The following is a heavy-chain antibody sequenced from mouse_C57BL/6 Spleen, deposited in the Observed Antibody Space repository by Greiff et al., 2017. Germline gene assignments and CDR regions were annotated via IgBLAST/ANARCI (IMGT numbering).Heavy chain of an antibody. J-gene: IGHJ3*01. CDR3: ARDYYGSSFFAY. Sequence: QVQLQQPGTELVKPGASVKLSYWMHWVRQRPGQGLEWIGNINPSNGGTNYNEKFKSKATLTVDKSSSTAYMQLSSLTSEDSAVYYCARDYYGSSFFAYWGEGTLVTVSA. CDR1: W. D-gene: IGHD1-1*01. V-gene: IGHV1-53*01. CDR2: INPSNGGT.